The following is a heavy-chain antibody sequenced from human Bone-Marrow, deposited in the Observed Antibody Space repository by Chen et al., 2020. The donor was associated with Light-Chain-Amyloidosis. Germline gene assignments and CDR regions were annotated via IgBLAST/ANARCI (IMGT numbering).Heavy chain of an antibody. CDR1: GGPLTSTRYF. V-gene: IGHV4-39*07. D-gene: IGHD3-3*02. J-gene: IGHJ5*02. CDR2: VYYDGTT. CDR3: ARVLPRGHVSIFGAPRANWLDP. Sequence: QLHLQESGPGLVRPSGPLPPTCPVPGGPLTSTRYFAGWIRQPPGKGLGGVGSVYYDGTTFYNPSLERRVAISVDTSRNQFSLKLTSVTAADTAVYYCARVLPRGHVSIFGAPRANWLDPWGQGILVTVSS.